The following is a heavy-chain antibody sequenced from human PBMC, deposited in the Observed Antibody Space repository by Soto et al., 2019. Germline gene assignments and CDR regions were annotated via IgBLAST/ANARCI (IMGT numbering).Heavy chain of an antibody. V-gene: IGHV3-23*01. J-gene: IGHJ4*02. Sequence: GGSLRLSCAASGFTFSLYTMSWVRQAPGKGLEWVSAIYGSASKTFYADSVKGRFTISRDQSRNTLYLQMNSLRAEDTAVYYCAKDKEPEGVWDIYFWGQGSRVTVAS. D-gene: IGHD3-16*01. CDR3: AKDKEPEGVWDIYF. CDR2: IYGSASKT. CDR1: GFTFSLYT.